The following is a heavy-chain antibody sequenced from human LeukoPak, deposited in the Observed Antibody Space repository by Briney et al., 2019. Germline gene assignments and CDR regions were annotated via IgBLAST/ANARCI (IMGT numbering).Heavy chain of an antibody. D-gene: IGHD2-2*01. CDR1: GGSFSGYY. V-gene: IGHV3-23*01. J-gene: IGHJ4*02. CDR3: AKAGIVVVPAAIWVYFDY. CDR2: ISGSGGST. Sequence: ETLSLTCAVYGGSFSGYYSRWIRQPPRKWLEWVSAISGSGGSTYYADSVKDRFTIPRDNCKNTLYLQMNSLRAQDTAVYYCAKAGIVVVPAAIWVYFDYWGQGTLVTVSS.